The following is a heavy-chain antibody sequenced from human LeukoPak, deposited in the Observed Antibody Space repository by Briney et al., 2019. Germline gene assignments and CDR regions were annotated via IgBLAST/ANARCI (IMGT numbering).Heavy chain of an antibody. D-gene: IGHD6-6*01. CDR3: ARGRIAARPYYYYYMDV. J-gene: IGHJ6*03. CDR2: IYYSGST. Sequence: PSETLSLTCTVSGGSISSYYWSWIRQPPGKGLVWIGYIYYSGSTNYNPSLKSRVTISVDTSKNQFSLKLSSVTAADTAVYYCARGRIAARPYYYYYMDVWGKGTTVTVSS. CDR1: GGSISSYY. V-gene: IGHV4-59*01.